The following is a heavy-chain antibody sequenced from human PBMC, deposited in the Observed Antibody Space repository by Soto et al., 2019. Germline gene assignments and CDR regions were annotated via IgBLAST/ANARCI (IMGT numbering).Heavy chain of an antibody. Sequence: QVQLVQSGAEVKKPGSSVKVSCKASGGTFSSYTISWVRQAPGQGLEWMGRIIPILGIANYAQKFQGRVITNLGIATNAQKFQGRVTITADKSTSPAYMELSSLRSEDTAGYYCAGERGGGTVASVYFDYWGQGTLVTVSS. CDR1: GGTFSSYT. J-gene: IGHJ4*02. D-gene: IGHD4-17*01. CDR2: IIPILGIA. CDR3: AGERGGGTVASVYFDY. V-gene: IGHV1-69*08.